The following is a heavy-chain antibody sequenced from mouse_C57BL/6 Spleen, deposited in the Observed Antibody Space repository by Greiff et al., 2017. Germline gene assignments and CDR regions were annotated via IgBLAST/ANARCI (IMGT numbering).Heavy chain of an antibody. CDR2: INPGSGGT. CDR3: ARSSYDGYLSFAY. Sequence: VKLMESGAELVRPGTSVKVSCKASGYAFTNYLIAWVKQRPGQGLEWIGVINPGSGGTNYNEKFKGKATLTADKSSSTAYMQLSSLTSEDSAVYFCARSSYDGYLSFAYWGQGTLVTVSA. V-gene: IGHV1-54*01. CDR1: GYAFTNYL. J-gene: IGHJ3*01. D-gene: IGHD2-3*01.